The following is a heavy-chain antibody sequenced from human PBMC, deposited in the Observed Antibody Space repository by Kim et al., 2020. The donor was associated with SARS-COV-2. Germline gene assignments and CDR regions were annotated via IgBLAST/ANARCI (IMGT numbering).Heavy chain of an antibody. D-gene: IGHD3-10*01. CDR3: AITMVRGYGTKGDGMDV. CDR1: GGSISSGGYY. CDR2: IYYSGST. V-gene: IGHV4-31*03. Sequence: SETLSLTCTVSGGSISSGGYYWSWIRQHPGKGLEWIGYIYYSGSTYYNPSLKSRVTISVDTSKNQFSLKLSSVTAADTAVYYCAITMVRGYGTKGDGMDVWGQGTTVTVSS. J-gene: IGHJ6*02.